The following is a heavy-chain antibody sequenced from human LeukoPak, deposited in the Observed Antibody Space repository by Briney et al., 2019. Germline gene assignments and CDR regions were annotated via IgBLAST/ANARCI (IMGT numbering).Heavy chain of an antibody. Sequence: PGGSLRLSCAASGFTFSSYEMNWVRQAPGKGLEWVSYISSSGSTIYYADSVKGRFTISRGNAKNSLYLQMNSLRAEDTAVYYCARDSSGWYYWGQGTLVTVSS. CDR2: ISSSGSTI. D-gene: IGHD6-19*01. CDR1: GFTFSSYE. J-gene: IGHJ4*02. CDR3: ARDSSGWYY. V-gene: IGHV3-48*03.